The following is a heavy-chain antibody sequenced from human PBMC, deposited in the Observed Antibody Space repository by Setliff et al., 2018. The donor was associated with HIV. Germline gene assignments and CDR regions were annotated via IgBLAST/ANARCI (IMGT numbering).Heavy chain of an antibody. D-gene: IGHD6-19*01. CDR1: GGSISSHY. V-gene: IGHV4-34*01. Sequence: SETLSLTCAVYGGSISSHYWSWIRQPPGKGLEWIGEINHSGTTNYSPSLESRVAISVEMSKNQFSLKLSSVTPADTAVYYCARGRGSSPYRWFDPWGQGTLVTVSS. CDR2: INHSGTT. J-gene: IGHJ5*02. CDR3: ARGRGSSPYRWFDP.